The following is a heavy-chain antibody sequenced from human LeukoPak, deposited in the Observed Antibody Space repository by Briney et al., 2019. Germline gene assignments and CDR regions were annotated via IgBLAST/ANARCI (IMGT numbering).Heavy chain of an antibody. CDR3: AKDRSSGCLDY. D-gene: IGHD6-19*01. CDR1: GFTFSSYG. J-gene: IGHJ4*02. V-gene: IGHV3-33*06. CDR2: IWYDGSNK. Sequence: GRSLRLSCAASGFTFSSYGMHWVRQAPGKGLEWVAVIWYDGSNKYYADSVKGRFTISRDNSKNTLYLQMNSLRAEDTAVYYCAKDRSSGCLDYWGQGTLVTVSS.